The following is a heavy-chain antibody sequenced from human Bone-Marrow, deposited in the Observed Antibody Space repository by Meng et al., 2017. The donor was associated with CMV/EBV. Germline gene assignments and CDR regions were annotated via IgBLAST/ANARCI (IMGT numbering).Heavy chain of an antibody. CDR1: GFTFSSYA. V-gene: IGHV3-30*04. Sequence: GGSLRLSCAAPGFTFSSYAMHWVRQAPGKGLEWVAVISYDGSNKYYADSVKGRFTISRDNSKNTLYLQMNSLRAEDTAVYYCASLVVVPAAIPYYYGMDVWGQGTTVTVSS. D-gene: IGHD2-2*02. CDR2: ISYDGSNK. J-gene: IGHJ6*02. CDR3: ASLVVVPAAIPYYYGMDV.